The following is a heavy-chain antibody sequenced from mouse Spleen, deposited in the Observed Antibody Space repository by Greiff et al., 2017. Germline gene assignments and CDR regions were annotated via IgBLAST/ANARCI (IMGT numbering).Heavy chain of an antibody. D-gene: IGHD1-2*01. CDR1: GYAFSSSW. J-gene: IGHJ3*01. V-gene: IGHV1-82*01. CDR2: IYPGDGDT. Sequence: VKLMESGPELVKPGASVKISCKASGYAFSSSWMNWVKQRPGKGLEWIGRIYPGDGDTNYNGKFKGKATLTADKSSSTAYMQLSSLTSEDSAVYFCASDYYGYWFAYWGQGTLVTVSA. CDR3: ASDYYGYWFAY.